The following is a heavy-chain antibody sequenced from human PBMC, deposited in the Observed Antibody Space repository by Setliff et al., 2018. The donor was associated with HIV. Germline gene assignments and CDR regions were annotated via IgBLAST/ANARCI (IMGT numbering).Heavy chain of an antibody. CDR3: VRQHGDYAFGP. CDR2: INYSGDT. D-gene: IGHD4-17*01. CDR1: GGSFPAYY. J-gene: IGHJ5*02. V-gene: IGHV4-34*01. Sequence: PSETLSLTCAVYGGSFPAYYWNWVRQPPGKGLEWIGEINYSGDTTYNPSLKSRVNMFIDTSKKQFSLKVASVTAADTAVYYCVRQHGDYAFGPWGQGTLVTSP.